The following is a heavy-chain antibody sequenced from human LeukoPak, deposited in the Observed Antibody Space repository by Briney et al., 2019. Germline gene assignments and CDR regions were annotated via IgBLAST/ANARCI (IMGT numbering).Heavy chain of an antibody. J-gene: IGHJ4*02. CDR1: GFTFSSYW. CDR2: IKQGGSEK. V-gene: IGHV3-7*01. CDR3: ARDPQNPGIVGAGDLDY. Sequence: GGSLRLSCAASGFTFSSYWMSWVRQAPGKGLEWVAHIKQGGSEKYYVDSVKGRFTISRDNAKNSLYLQMNSLRAEDTAVYYCARDPQNPGIVGAGDLDYWGQGTLVTVSS. D-gene: IGHD1-26*01.